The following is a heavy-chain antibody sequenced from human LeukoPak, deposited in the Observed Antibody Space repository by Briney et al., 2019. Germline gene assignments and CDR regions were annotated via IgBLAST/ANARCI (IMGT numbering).Heavy chain of an antibody. D-gene: IGHD1-26*01. CDR3: ARASSYLNWDDAFDI. CDR2: INSDGSST. CDR1: GFTFSSYW. J-gene: IGHJ3*02. Sequence: GGSLRLSCAASGFTFSSYWMHWVRQAPGKGLVWVSRINSDGSSTSYADSVKGRFTISRDNAKNTLYLQMNSLRAEDTALYYCARASSYLNWDDAFDIWGQGTLVTVSS. V-gene: IGHV3-74*01.